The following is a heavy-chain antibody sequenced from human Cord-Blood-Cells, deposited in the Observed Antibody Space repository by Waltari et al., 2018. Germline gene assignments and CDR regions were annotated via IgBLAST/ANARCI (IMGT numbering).Heavy chain of an antibody. CDR2: INQSRST. CDR3: ARGAIAAAGTLDY. Sequence: QVQLQQWGAGLLKPSETLSLTCAVYGGSFSGYYWSWIRQPPGKGLEWIGEINQSRSTNYNPPLKSRVTISVDTSKNHFSRKLSSVTAADTAVYYCARGAIAAAGTLDYWGQGTLVTVSS. CDR1: GGSFSGYY. V-gene: IGHV4-34*01. J-gene: IGHJ4*02. D-gene: IGHD6-13*01.